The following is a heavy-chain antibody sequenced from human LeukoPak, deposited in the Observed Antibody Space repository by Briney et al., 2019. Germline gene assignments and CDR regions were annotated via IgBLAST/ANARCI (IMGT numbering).Heavy chain of an antibody. V-gene: IGHV1-2*02. J-gene: IGHJ4*02. D-gene: IGHD2-15*01. CDR2: INPKSGDT. CDR1: EYTFTGYY. CDR3: ARGYCSGGGCHWGSFYFDH. Sequence: ASVRVSCKASEYTFTGYYWHWVRQAPGHGPEWMGWINPKSGDTNYAQKFQGRVTMTRDTSISTAYMELSSLRSEDTAVYYCARGYCSGGGCHWGSFYFDHWGQGTLVTVSS.